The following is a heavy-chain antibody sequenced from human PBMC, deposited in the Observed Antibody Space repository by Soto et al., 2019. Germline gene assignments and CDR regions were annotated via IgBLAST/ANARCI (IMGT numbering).Heavy chain of an antibody. V-gene: IGHV3-23*01. CDR1: GFTFSNYA. J-gene: IGHJ4*02. Sequence: EVHLLESGGGLVQPGGSLRLSCAASGFTFSNYAMTWVRQAPGRGLEGVSGITGSGGRTYYADSVKGRFSISRDNSKSPLYLQMNSLRAEDTAVYYCARVGSLLWFGESVAFDYWGQGTLVTVSS. CDR3: ARVGSLLWFGESVAFDY. D-gene: IGHD3-10*01. CDR2: ITGSGGRT.